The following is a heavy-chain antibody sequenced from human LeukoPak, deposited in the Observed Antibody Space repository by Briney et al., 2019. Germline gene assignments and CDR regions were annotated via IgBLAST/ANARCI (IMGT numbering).Heavy chain of an antibody. CDR1: GYTFTGYY. J-gene: IGHJ5*02. Sequence: ASVKVSCKASGYTFTGYYMHWVRQAPGQGLEWMGWINPNSGGTNYAQKFQGRVTMTRDTSISTAYMELSRLRSDDTAVYYCARDGDSSSLYNWFDPWGQGTLVTVSS. V-gene: IGHV1-2*02. CDR3: ARDGDSSSLYNWFDP. D-gene: IGHD6-6*01. CDR2: INPNSGGT.